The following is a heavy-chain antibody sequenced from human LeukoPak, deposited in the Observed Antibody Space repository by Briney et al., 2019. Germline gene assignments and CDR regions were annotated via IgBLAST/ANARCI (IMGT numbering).Heavy chain of an antibody. CDR2: INWNGGST. CDR3: ARDTIDVDTAMVTSSYNWFDP. D-gene: IGHD5-18*01. J-gene: IGHJ5*02. CDR1: GFTFDDYG. V-gene: IGHV3-20*01. Sequence: GGSLRPSCAASGFTFDDYGMSWVRQAPGKGLEWVSGINWNGGSTGYADSVKGRFTISRDNAKNSLYLQMNSLRAEDTALYHCARDTIDVDTAMVTSSYNWFDPWGQGTLVTVSS.